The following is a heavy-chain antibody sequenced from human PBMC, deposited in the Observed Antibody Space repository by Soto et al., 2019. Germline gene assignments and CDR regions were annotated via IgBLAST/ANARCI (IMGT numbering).Heavy chain of an antibody. CDR3: ARSGSVPYYYYGLDV. CDR1: GYTFTSYA. CDR2: INAGNGDT. J-gene: IGHJ6*02. D-gene: IGHD1-26*01. Sequence: ASVKVSCKASGYTFTSYAMHWVRQAPGQRLEWMGWINAGNGDTNYAQKVQGRVTMTTDTSTSTAFMELMSLRSDDTAVYYCARSGSVPYYYYGLDVWGQGTTVTVSS. V-gene: IGHV1-3*01.